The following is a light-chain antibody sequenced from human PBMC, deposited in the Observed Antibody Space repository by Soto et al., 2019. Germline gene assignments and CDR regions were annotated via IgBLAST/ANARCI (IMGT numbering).Light chain of an antibody. CDR1: SGHSSYI. V-gene: IGLV4-60*02. CDR2: LEGSGSY. Sequence: QLVLTQSSSASASXXXSVXLTXTLSSGHSSYIIAWHQQQPGKAPRYLMKLEGSGSYNKGSGVPDRFSGSSSGADRYLTISNLQFEDEADYYCETWDSNTKVFGGGTKLTVL. CDR3: ETWDSNTKV. J-gene: IGLJ3*02.